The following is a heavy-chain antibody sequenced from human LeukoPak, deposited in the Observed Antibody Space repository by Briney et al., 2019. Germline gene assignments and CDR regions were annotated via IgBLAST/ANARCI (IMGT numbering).Heavy chain of an antibody. J-gene: IGHJ5*02. D-gene: IGHD2-21*02. Sequence: ASVKVSCKASGYTFTGYYMHWVRQAPGQGLEWMGGINPNSGGTNYAQKFQGRVTMTRDTSISTAYMELSRLRSDDTAVYYCARWGSLEGDPQNNWFDPWGQGTLVTVSS. CDR3: ARWGSLEGDPQNNWFDP. CDR1: GYTFTGYY. CDR2: INPNSGGT. V-gene: IGHV1-2*02.